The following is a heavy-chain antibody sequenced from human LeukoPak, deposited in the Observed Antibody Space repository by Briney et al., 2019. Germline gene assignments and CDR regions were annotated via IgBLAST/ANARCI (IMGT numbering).Heavy chain of an antibody. CDR2: INHSGST. V-gene: IGHV4-34*01. J-gene: IGHJ3*02. CDR3: ASPTTVTTSAYRAFDI. Sequence: SETLSLTCAVYGGSFSDYYWSWIRQPPGKGLEWIGEINHSGSTNYSPSLRSRVTISVDTSKNQFSLNPRSVTAADTAVYYCASPTTVTTSAYRAFDIWGQGTMVTVSA. CDR1: GGSFSDYY. D-gene: IGHD4-17*01.